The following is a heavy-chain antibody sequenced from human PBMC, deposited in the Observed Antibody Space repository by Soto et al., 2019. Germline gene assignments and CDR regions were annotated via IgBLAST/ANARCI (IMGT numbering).Heavy chain of an antibody. J-gene: IGHJ6*02. V-gene: IGHV3-33*01. CDR3: ARDLGYGMDV. CDR1: WCTFSTYG. Sequence: GGSQRLSCAASWCTFSTYGMHWVRQAPGKGLEWVALIWSDGSEKYYVDSVKGRFTISRDNAKNSLYLQMNSLRAEDTAVYYCARDLGYGMDVWGQGTTVTVSS. CDR2: IWSDGSEK.